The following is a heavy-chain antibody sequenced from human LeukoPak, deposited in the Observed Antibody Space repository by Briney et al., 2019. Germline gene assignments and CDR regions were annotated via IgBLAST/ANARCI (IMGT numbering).Heavy chain of an antibody. CDR2: IYYSGST. J-gene: IGHJ2*01. D-gene: IGHD6-13*01. Sequence: SETLSLTCTVSGGSISSYYWSWIRQPPGKRLEWIGYIYYSGSTNYNPSLKSRVTISVDTSKNQFSLKLSSVTAADTAVYYCARSPQYIAAAGGRWYFDLWGRGTLVTVSS. CDR3: ARSPQYIAAAGGRWYFDL. CDR1: GGSISSYY. V-gene: IGHV4-59*01.